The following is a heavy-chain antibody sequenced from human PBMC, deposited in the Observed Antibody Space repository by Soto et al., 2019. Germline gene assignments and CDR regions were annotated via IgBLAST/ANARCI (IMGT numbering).Heavy chain of an antibody. D-gene: IGHD6-19*01. CDR3: ARGLAPYYFDY. J-gene: IGHJ4*02. V-gene: IGHV1-3*01. Sequence: ASVKVSCKASGYTFTSYAMHWVRQAPGQRLEWMGWINAGNGNTKYSQKFQGRVTITRDTSASTAYMELSSLRSEDTAVYYCARGLAPYYFDYLGQGTLVIVSS. CDR1: GYTFTSYA. CDR2: INAGNGNT.